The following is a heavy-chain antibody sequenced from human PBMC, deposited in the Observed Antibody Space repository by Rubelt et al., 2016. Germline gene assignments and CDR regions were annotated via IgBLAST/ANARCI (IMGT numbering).Heavy chain of an antibody. D-gene: IGHD3-10*01. CDR1: GFTFSSYA. CDR3: TTVIRWFGEVICMDV. Sequence: GGSLRLSCAASGFTFSSYAMSWVRQAPGEGLEWVSAISGSGGSTYYADSVKGRFTISRDNSKNTLYLQMNSLKTEDTAVYYCTTVIRWFGEVICMDVWGQGTTVTVSS. CDR2: ISGSGGST. J-gene: IGHJ6*02. V-gene: IGHV3-23*01.